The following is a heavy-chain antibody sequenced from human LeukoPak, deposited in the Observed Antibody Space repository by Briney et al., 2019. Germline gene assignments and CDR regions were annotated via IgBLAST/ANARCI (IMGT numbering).Heavy chain of an antibody. V-gene: IGHV4-59*08. CDR1: GGSLSIRY. J-gene: IGHJ4*02. D-gene: IGHD3-22*01. Sequence: PSETLSLTCSVSGGSLSIRYWSWIRQPPGKGLELIGHIHDTGSTFYNPSLKSRVTISVDTSKNQFSLKLSSVTAADTAVYYCARHENHYDSSGPYNPLDYWGQGTLVTVSS. CDR2: IHDTGST. CDR3: ARHENHYDSSGPYNPLDY.